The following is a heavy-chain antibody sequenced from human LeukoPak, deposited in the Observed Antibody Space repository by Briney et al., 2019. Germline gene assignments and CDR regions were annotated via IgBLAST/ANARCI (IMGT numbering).Heavy chain of an antibody. CDR1: GFTFSSYA. D-gene: IGHD2-8*02. CDR2: ISGSGGST. Sequence: GGSLRLSCAASGFTFSSYAVSWVRQAPGKGLEWVSAISGSGGSTYYADSVKGRFTISRDNSKNTLYLQMNSLRAEDTAVYYCAKDSASGGTRNYWGQGTLVTVSS. V-gene: IGHV3-23*01. J-gene: IGHJ4*02. CDR3: AKDSASGGTRNY.